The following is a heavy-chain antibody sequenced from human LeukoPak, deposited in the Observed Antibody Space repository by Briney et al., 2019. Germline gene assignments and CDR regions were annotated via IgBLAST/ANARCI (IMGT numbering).Heavy chain of an antibody. Sequence: SETLSLTCTVSGGSISSSSYYWGWIRQPPGKGLEWIGSIYYSGSTYYNPSLKSRVTISVDPSKNQFSLKLSSVTAADTAVYYCARDNYFDYWGQGTLVTVSS. CDR2: IYYSGST. V-gene: IGHV4-39*02. CDR3: ARDNYFDY. CDR1: GGSISSSSYY. J-gene: IGHJ4*02.